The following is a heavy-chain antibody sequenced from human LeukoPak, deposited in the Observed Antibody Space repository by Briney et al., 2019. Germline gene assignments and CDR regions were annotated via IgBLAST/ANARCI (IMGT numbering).Heavy chain of an antibody. CDR3: ARDVTSRYYYYGMDV. D-gene: IGHD4-11*01. Sequence: GGSLRLSCAASGFTFSSYSMNWVRQAPGKGLEWVSSISSSSSYIYYADSVKGRFTISRDNAKNSLYLQMNSLRAEDTAVYYCARDVTSRYYYYGMDVWGQGTTVTVSS. CDR1: GFTFSSYS. V-gene: IGHV3-21*01. J-gene: IGHJ6*02. CDR2: ISSSSSYI.